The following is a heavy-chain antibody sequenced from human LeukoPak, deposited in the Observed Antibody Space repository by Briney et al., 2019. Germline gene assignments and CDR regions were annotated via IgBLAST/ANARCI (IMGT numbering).Heavy chain of an antibody. V-gene: IGHV4-34*01. CDR1: GGSFSGYY. D-gene: IGHD6-13*01. CDR3: ARGKYSSSWCDY. Sequence: SETLSLTCAVYGGSFSGYYWSWIRQPPGKGLEWIGEINHSGSTNYNPSLKSRVTISVDTSKNQFSLKLSSVTAADTAVYYCARGKYSSSWCDYWGQGTLVTVSS. CDR2: INHSGST. J-gene: IGHJ4*02.